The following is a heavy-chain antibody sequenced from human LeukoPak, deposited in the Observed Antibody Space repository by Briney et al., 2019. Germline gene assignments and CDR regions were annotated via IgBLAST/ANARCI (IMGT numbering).Heavy chain of an antibody. D-gene: IGHD6-13*01. V-gene: IGHV3-21*01. CDR3: AMSSHSLFDY. CDR1: GFTFSSYS. Sequence: PGGSLRLSCAASGFTFSSYSMNWVRQAPGKGLEWVSSISSSSIYIYYADSVKGRFTISRDNAKNSLYLQMNSLRAEDTAVYYCAMSSHSLFDYWGQGTLVTVSS. CDR2: ISSSSIYI. J-gene: IGHJ4*02.